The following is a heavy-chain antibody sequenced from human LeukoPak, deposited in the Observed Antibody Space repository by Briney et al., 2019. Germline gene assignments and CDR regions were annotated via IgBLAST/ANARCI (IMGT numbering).Heavy chain of an antibody. J-gene: IGHJ3*02. D-gene: IGHD4-17*01. CDR3: ARLRPDYGDYSAYSAFDI. Sequence: GESLKISCKGSGYSFTSYWIGWVRQMPGKGLEWMGIIYPGDSDTRYSPSFQGQVTISADKSISTAYLQWSSLKASDTAMYYCARLRPDYGDYSAYSAFDIWGQGTMVTVSS. V-gene: IGHV5-51*01. CDR1: GYSFTSYW. CDR2: IYPGDSDT.